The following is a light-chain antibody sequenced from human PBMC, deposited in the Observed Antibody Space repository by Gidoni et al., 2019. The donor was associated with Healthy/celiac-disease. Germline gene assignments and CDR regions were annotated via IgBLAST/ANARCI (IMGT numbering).Light chain of an antibody. CDR2: KAS. Sequence: IQMTQSPSTLSASVGDRGTITCRASQSISSWLAWYQQKPGKAPKLLIYKASSLESGVPSRFSGSGSGTEFTLTISSLQPDDFATYYCQQYNSYSWTFGQGTKVEIK. V-gene: IGKV1-5*03. J-gene: IGKJ1*01. CDR1: QSISSW. CDR3: QQYNSYSWT.